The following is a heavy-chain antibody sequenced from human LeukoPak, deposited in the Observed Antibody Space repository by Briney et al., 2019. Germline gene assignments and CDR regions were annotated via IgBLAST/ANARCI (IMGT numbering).Heavy chain of an antibody. V-gene: IGHV4-34*01. Sequence: SETLSLTCAVYGGSFSGCYWSWIRQPPGKGLEWIGEINHSGSTNYNPSLKSRVTISADTSKNQFSLKLSSVTAADTAVYYCARGPYCSSASCYGQYYYYYGMDFWGQGTTVTISS. J-gene: IGHJ6*02. CDR2: INHSGST. CDR3: ARGPYCSSASCYGQYYYYYGMDF. CDR1: GGSFSGCY. D-gene: IGHD2-2*01.